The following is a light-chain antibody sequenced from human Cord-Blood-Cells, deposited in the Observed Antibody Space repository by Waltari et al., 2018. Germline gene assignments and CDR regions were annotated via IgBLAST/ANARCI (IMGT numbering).Light chain of an antibody. Sequence: SSELTQDPAVSVALGQTVRITCQGDSLRSYYESWYQQKPGQAPVLVIYVKNNRPSGIPDRFSGSSSGNTASLTITGAQAEDEADYYCNSRDSSGNHWVFGGGTKLTVL. CDR1: SLRSYY. J-gene: IGLJ3*02. CDR3: NSRDSSGNHWV. V-gene: IGLV3-19*01. CDR2: VKN.